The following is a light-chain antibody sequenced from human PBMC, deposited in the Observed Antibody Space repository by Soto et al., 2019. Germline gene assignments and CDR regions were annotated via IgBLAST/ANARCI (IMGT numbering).Light chain of an antibody. J-gene: IGLJ1*01. V-gene: IGLV2-8*01. CDR1: SSDVGGYNY. CDR3: SSYAGSNNYV. Sequence: QSALTQPPSASGSPGQSVTISCTGTSSDVGGYNYVSWYQQHPGKATKLMIYEVSKRPSGVPDRFSGSKSGNTASLTVSGLQAEDEADYYCSSYAGSNNYVFGTGTKLTV. CDR2: EVS.